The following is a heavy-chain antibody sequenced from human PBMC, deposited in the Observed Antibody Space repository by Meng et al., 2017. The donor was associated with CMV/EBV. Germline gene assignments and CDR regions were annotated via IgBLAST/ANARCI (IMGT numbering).Heavy chain of an antibody. CDR1: GYTFTSYA. Sequence: ASVKVSCKASGYTFTSYAMHWVRQAPGQRLEWMGWSNAGNGNTKYSQEFQGRVTITRDTSASTAYMELSSLRSEDMAVYYCARGLDPTTVENWFDPWGQGTLVTVSS. J-gene: IGHJ5*02. CDR3: ARGLDPTTVENWFDP. CDR2: SNAGNGNT. V-gene: IGHV1-3*02. D-gene: IGHD4-23*01.